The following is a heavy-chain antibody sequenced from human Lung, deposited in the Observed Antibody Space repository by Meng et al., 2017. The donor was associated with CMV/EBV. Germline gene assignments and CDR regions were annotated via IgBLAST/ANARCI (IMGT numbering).Heavy chain of an antibody. CDR2: IHPHRGDT. Sequence: SCKASGYTCTAHYCHWVRQAPGQGLEWMGWIHPHRGDTNYAQQFQGRVTLTRDTSINTGYMELTRLTSDDTAVYYCARDNNWGPDYWGQGTLVTVSS. J-gene: IGHJ4*02. CDR1: GYTCTAHY. D-gene: IGHD7-27*01. CDR3: ARDNNWGPDY. V-gene: IGHV1-2*02.